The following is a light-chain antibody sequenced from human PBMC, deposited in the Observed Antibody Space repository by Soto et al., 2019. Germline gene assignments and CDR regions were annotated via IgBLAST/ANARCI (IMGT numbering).Light chain of an antibody. V-gene: IGLV1-47*01. J-gene: IGLJ2*01. CDR2: RNN. CDR3: AAWDDSLSAL. Sequence: QSVLTQPPSASGTPGQRVTISCSGSSSNIGSNYVYWYQQLPGTAPKLLIYRNNXRXSGVPDRFSGSKSGTSASLAISGLXXXXXXXYYCAAWDDSLSALFGGGTKVTVL. CDR1: SSNIGSNY.